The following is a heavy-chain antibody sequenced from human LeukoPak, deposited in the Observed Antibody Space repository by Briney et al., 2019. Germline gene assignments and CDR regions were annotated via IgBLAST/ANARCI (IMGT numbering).Heavy chain of an antibody. CDR1: GFTFSDYY. J-gene: IGHJ4*02. CDR2: ISSSGSTI. V-gene: IGHV3-11*01. D-gene: IGHD3-9*01. Sequence: GGSLRLSCAASGFTFSDYYMSWIRQAPGKGLEWVSYISSSGSTIYYADSVKGRFTISRDNAKNSLYLQMNSLRAEDTAVYYCAAPPYDILTGYNYWGQGTLVTVSS. CDR3: AAPPYDILTGYNY.